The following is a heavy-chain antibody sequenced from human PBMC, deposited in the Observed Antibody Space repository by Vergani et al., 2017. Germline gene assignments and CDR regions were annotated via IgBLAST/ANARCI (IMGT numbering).Heavy chain of an antibody. CDR3: ATMHTVTTSCMEV. J-gene: IGHJ6*02. D-gene: IGHD4-17*01. CDR2: VDPEDGET. CDR1: GYTFPDNY. V-gene: IGHV1-69-2*01. Sequence: EVQLVQYGAEVMKPGATMKISCKVSGYTFPDNYMHWVNQAPGKGLEWMGLVDPEDGETIYAEKFKGSVTIAADTSTDTAHLELSSLRSEDTAVYYCATMHTVTTSCMEVWCQGTTVIVSS.